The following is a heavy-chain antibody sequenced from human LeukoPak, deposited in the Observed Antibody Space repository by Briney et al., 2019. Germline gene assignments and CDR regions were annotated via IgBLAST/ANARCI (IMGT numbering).Heavy chain of an antibody. D-gene: IGHD3-10*01. CDR1: GGSISGYQ. CDR2: IYYSGST. Sequence: SETLSLTCSVSGGSISGYQWSWIRQPPGKGLEWIGYIYYSGSTNYNPSLKSRVTISVDTSKNQFSLKLSSVTAADTAVYYCARLGPREELWFGEKDAFDIWGQGTMVTVSS. J-gene: IGHJ3*02. V-gene: IGHV4-59*08. CDR3: ARLGPREELWFGEKDAFDI.